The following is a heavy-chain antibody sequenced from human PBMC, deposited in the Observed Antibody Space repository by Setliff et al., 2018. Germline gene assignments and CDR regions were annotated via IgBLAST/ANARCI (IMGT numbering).Heavy chain of an antibody. Sequence: PSETLSLTCTVSGGSISGYYWSWIRQPAGKGLEWIGYIFYSGSTNYNPSLKSRVTISVDTSKNQFSLNLNSVTAADTAVYYCARQVSWFDPWGQGTLVTVSS. V-gene: IGHV4-59*08. J-gene: IGHJ5*02. CDR1: GGSISGYY. CDR3: ARQVSWFDP. CDR2: IFYSGST.